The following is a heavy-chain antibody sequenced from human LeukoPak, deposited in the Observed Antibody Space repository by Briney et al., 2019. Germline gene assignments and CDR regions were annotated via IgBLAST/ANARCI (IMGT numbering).Heavy chain of an antibody. D-gene: IGHD4-17*01. V-gene: IGHV1-18*01. Sequence: ASVKVSCKASGYTFTSYGISWVRQAPGQGLEWMGWISAYNGNTNYAQKLQGRVTMTTDTSTSTAYMELRSLRSDDTAVYYCASAHDYGDAFDLWRQGTMVTVSS. CDR3: ASAHDYGDAFDL. J-gene: IGHJ3*01. CDR1: GYTFTSYG. CDR2: ISAYNGNT.